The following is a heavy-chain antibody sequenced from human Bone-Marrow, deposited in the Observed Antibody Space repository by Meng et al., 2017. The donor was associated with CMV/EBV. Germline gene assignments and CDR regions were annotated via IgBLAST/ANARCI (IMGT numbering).Heavy chain of an antibody. CDR3: AREKTYQPRGRYYYYYGMDV. CDR1: GFTFSSYG. Sequence: GEYLKISCAASGFTFSSYGMHWVRQAPGKGLEWVAFIRYDGSNKYYADSVKGRFTISRDNSKNTLYLQMNSLRAEDTAVYYCAREKTYQPRGRYYYYYGMDVWGQGTTVTVSS. J-gene: IGHJ6*02. D-gene: IGHD2-2*01. V-gene: IGHV3-30*02. CDR2: IRYDGSNK.